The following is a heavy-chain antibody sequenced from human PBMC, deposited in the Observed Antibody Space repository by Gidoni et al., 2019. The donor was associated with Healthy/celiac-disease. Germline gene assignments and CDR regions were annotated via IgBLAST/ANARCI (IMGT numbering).Heavy chain of an antibody. Sequence: EVQLLASGGGLVQPGGSLRLSCAASGFPFSSYAMSWVRQAPGKGLEWVSAISGSGGSTYYADSVKGRFTISRDNSKNTLYLQMNSLRAEDTAVYYCAKAELLYGSGSYYPWGQGTLVTVSS. CDR3: AKAELLYGSGSYYP. V-gene: IGHV3-23*01. CDR2: ISGSGGST. D-gene: IGHD3-10*01. J-gene: IGHJ5*02. CDR1: GFPFSSYA.